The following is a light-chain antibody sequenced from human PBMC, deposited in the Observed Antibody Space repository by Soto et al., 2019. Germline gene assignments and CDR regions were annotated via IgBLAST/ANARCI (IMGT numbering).Light chain of an antibody. Sequence: ELVMTQSPATLSVSPGERATLSCRASQSVSSYLAWYQQKHGQAPRLLIYDASNRATGIPARFSGSGSGTDLTITISSLEPEDFEVYDCQQRSNWPGTFGQGTKVDIK. CDR3: QQRSNWPGT. CDR1: QSVSSY. CDR2: DAS. V-gene: IGKV3-11*01. J-gene: IGKJ1*01.